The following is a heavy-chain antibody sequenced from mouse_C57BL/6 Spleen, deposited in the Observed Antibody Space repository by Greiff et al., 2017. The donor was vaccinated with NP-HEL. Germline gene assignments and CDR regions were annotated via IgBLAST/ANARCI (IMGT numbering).Heavy chain of an antibody. Sequence: QVQLKQPGAELVRPGSSVKLSCKASGYTFTSYWMHWVKQRPIQGLEWIGNIDPSDSETHYNQKFKDKATLTVDKSSSTAYMQLSSLTSEDSAVYYCARSKMDYENFYAMDYWGQGTSVTVSS. D-gene: IGHD2-4*01. J-gene: IGHJ4*01. CDR2: IDPSDSET. CDR3: ARSKMDYENFYAMDY. V-gene: IGHV1-52*01. CDR1: GYTFTSYW.